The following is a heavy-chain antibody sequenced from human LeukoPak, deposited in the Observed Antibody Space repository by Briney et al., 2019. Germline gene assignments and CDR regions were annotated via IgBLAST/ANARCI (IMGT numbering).Heavy chain of an antibody. D-gene: IGHD3-9*01. J-gene: IGHJ3*02. CDR1: GYTFTRYA. Sequence: ASVKVSCKASGYTFTRYAITWVRQAPGQGPEWMGRINPYTGNTNYAQKLQGRVTLTTDTSTSTAYMELRSLRSDDTAVYYCARGAYYDILTGYETVDAFDIWGQGTMVTVSS. CDR3: ARGAYYDILTGYETVDAFDI. CDR2: INPYTGNT. V-gene: IGHV1-18*01.